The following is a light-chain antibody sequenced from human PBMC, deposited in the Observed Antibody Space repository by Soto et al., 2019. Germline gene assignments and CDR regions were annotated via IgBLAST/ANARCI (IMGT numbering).Light chain of an antibody. CDR2: DAS. CDR1: QSVSRY. Sequence: EIVLTQSPATLSLSPGERATLSCRASQSVSRYLAWYQQKPGQAPRLLIYDASNRATGIPARFSGSGSGTDFTLTISRLETEDCAGYYSQKRSNWSSFGRGTEVDI. J-gene: IGKJ1*01. CDR3: QKRSNWSS. V-gene: IGKV3-11*01.